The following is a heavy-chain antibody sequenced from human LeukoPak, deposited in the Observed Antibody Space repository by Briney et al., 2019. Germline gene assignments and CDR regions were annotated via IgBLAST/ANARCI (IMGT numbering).Heavy chain of an antibody. Sequence: SVKVSCKASGGTFSSYAISWVRQAPGQGLEWMGGIIPIFGTANYAQKFQGRVTITADESTSTAYMELSSLRSEDTAVYYCARDHKMATITPYYYYGMDVWGQGTTVTVSS. J-gene: IGHJ6*02. CDR1: GGTFSSYA. D-gene: IGHD5-24*01. CDR3: ARDHKMATITPYYYYGMDV. V-gene: IGHV1-69*13. CDR2: IIPIFGTA.